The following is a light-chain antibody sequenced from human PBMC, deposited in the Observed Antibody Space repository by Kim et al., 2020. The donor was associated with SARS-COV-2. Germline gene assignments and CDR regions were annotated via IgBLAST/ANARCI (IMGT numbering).Light chain of an antibody. CDR3: QQRSRWPIT. Sequence: LSPGERAPLTCRASQCVTGGLAGHQQKPGQPPRLLICDASDGATGIPAMFSGSGSGTDFPLPISSLGPGETAVYYCQQRSRWPITFGRGTRLEIK. V-gene: IGKV3-11*01. J-gene: IGKJ5*01. CDR1: QCVTGG. CDR2: DAS.